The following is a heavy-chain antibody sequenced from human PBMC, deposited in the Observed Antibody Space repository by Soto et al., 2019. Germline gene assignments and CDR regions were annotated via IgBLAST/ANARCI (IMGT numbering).Heavy chain of an antibody. CDR3: ARHSGVAEDGTD. Sequence: PGESLKISCKGSGYSFTTNWIGWVRQMPGKGLEWMGVIYPGDSDTRYSPSFQGQVAISADKSINTAYLQWSSLKASDTAMYYCARHSGVAEDGTDWGQGNLVTVS. D-gene: IGHD2-8*01. J-gene: IGHJ4*02. V-gene: IGHV5-51*01. CDR1: GYSFTTNW. CDR2: IYPGDSDT.